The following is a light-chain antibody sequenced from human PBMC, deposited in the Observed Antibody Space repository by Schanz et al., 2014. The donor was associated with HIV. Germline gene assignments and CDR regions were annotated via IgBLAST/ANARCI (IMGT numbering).Light chain of an antibody. CDR1: SSNIGSNA. CDR3: SSYAATSNVL. CDR2: GNS. Sequence: QSVLTQPPSASGTPGRRVTISCSGTSSNIGSNAVNWYNQVPGTAPKLLIYGNSNRPSGVPDRFSGSKSGTSASLAITGLQAEDEADYYCSSYAATSNVLFGGGTKLTVL. V-gene: IGLV1-44*01. J-gene: IGLJ3*02.